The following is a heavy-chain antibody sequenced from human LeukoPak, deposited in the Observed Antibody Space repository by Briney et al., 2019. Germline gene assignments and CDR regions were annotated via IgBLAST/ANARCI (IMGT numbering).Heavy chain of an antibody. V-gene: IGHV3-21*01. CDR2: ISRSSSSI. CDR1: GFSFNSYT. J-gene: IGHJ4*02. CDR3: ARGGGAPDS. Sequence: KPGGSLSLSCAASGFSFNSYTMNWVRQAPGKGLEWVSSISRSSSSIYYADSVKGRFTISGDNAKNSLYLQMNSLRAEDTAVYYCARGGGAPDSWGQGTLVTVSS. D-gene: IGHD1-26*01.